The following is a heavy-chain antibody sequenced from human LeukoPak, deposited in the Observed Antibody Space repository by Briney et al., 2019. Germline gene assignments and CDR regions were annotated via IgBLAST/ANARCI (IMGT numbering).Heavy chain of an antibody. D-gene: IGHD6-19*01. V-gene: IGHV4-34*01. CDR3: AGAVAGTFGIYYYYYMDV. CDR2: INHSGST. Sequence: PSETLSLTCAVYGGSFSGYYWSWIRQPPGKGLEWIGEINHSGSTNYNPSLKSRVTISVDTSKNQFSLKLSSVTAADTAVYYCAGAVAGTFGIYYYYYMDVWGKGTTVTISS. CDR1: GGSFSGYY. J-gene: IGHJ6*03.